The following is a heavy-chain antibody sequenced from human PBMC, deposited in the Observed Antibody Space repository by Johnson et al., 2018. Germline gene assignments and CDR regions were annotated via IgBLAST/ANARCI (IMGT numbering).Heavy chain of an antibody. Sequence: QVQLVESGGGVVQPGRSLRLSCAASGFTFRNYGMHWVRQAPGKGLEWVALIWYDGSNKHYADAVKGRFTISRDNSKNTMSLQISSLRADDTAVYYCARRDLDHAFEVWGQGTMVTVSS. J-gene: IGHJ3*01. CDR2: IWYDGSNK. CDR1: GFTFRNYG. V-gene: IGHV3-33*01. CDR3: ARRDLDHAFEV.